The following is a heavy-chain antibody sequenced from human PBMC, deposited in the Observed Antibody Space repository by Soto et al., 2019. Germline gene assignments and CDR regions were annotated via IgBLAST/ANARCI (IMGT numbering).Heavy chain of an antibody. D-gene: IGHD5-12*01. J-gene: IGHJ4*02. Sequence: QVQLQQWGAGLLKPSETLSLTCAVYGGSFSGYYWSWIRQPPGKGLEWIGEINHSGSTNYNPSLKSRVTISVATPKNQFSLKLSSVTAADTAVYYCARGERWLQPRFDYWGQGTLVTVSS. CDR2: INHSGST. V-gene: IGHV4-34*01. CDR3: ARGERWLQPRFDY. CDR1: GGSFSGYY.